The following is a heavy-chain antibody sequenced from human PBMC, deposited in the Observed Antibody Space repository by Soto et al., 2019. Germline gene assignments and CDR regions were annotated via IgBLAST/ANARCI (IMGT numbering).Heavy chain of an antibody. CDR3: ARSSHHSVTSPLDY. V-gene: IGHV3-30*01. Sequence: GGLLRLSCAASGFTFSSYAMHWVRQAPGKGLEWVAVVSDGGRSKYYADSVKGRFTISRDNSKNTLYLQMNSLRAEDTAVCYWARSSHHSVTSPLDYWGQGSLVTVSS. D-gene: IGHD4-4*01. J-gene: IGHJ4*02. CDR1: GFTFSSYA. CDR2: VSDGGRSK.